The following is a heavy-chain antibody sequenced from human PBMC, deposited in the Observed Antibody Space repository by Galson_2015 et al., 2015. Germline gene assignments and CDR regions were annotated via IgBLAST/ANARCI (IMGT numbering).Heavy chain of an antibody. J-gene: IGHJ4*02. V-gene: IGHV3-30*18. D-gene: IGHD1-26*01. CDR2: ISYDGSNK. CDR1: GFTFSSYG. CDR3: AKWEEAIDY. Sequence: SLRLSCAASGFTFSSYGMHWVRQAPGKGLEWVTFISYDGSNKYYADPVKGRFTISRDNSKNTLYLQMNSLRAEDTAVYYCAKWEEAIDYWGQGTLVTVSS.